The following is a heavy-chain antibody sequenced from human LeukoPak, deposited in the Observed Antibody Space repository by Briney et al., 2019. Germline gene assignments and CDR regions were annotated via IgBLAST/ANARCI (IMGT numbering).Heavy chain of an antibody. Sequence: SGESLQISCKGSGYSFTGYWIGWVRQMPGKGLEWMGIIYPGDSDTRYSPSFQGQVTISADKSISTAYLQWSSLKASDTAMYYCARRGYCSGGSCYSTWFDPWGQGTLVTVSS. CDR2: IYPGDSDT. J-gene: IGHJ5*02. CDR1: GYSFTGYW. V-gene: IGHV5-51*01. D-gene: IGHD2-15*01. CDR3: ARRGYCSGGSCYSTWFDP.